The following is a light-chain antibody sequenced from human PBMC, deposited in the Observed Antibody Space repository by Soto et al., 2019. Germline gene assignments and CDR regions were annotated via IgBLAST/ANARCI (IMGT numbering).Light chain of an antibody. CDR2: GAA. J-gene: IGKJ1*01. CDR1: QSVRSNF. Sequence: DIELTQSHGNVSLSLGARATLFCRASQSVRSNFLAWYQQKPGQAPRLLIYGAAYRATGIPDRFSGSGSGTDFTLTISRLEPEDFAVFYCQQYGSSPRTFGQGTKGDI. V-gene: IGKV3-20*01. CDR3: QQYGSSPRT.